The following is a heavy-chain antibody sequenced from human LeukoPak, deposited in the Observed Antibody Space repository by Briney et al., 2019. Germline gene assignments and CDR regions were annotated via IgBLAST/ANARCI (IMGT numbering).Heavy chain of an antibody. Sequence: GGSLRLSCAASEFSVGSNYMTWVRQAPGKGLVWVSRINSDGSRTNYADSVKGRFTISRDNAKNTLFLQMNSLRAEDTAVFYCARGRAALSYYMDVWGKGTTVTISS. CDR1: EFSVGSNY. J-gene: IGHJ6*03. CDR3: ARGRAALSYYMDV. D-gene: IGHD2-15*01. CDR2: INSDGSRT. V-gene: IGHV3-74*01.